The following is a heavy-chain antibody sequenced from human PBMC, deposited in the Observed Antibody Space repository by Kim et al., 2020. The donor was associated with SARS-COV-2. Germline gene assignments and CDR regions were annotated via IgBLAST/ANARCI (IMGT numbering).Heavy chain of an antibody. D-gene: IGHD6-13*01. J-gene: IGHJ4*01. CDR3: ARDRGIGVIAVVGTPDPFD. V-gene: IGHV7-4-1*02. CDR2: INTNTGTA. Sequence: ASVKVSCKASGYTFSSYAISWVRQPPGQGLEWMGWINTNTGTATYAQGFPGRVAFTLDNSASTAYLEMSSLRSEDTAVYYCARDRGIGVIAVVGTPDPFD. CDR1: GYTFSSYA.